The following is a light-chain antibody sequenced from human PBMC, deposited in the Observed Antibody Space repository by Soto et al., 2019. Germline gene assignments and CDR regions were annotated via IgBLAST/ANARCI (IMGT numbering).Light chain of an antibody. J-gene: IGKJ2*01. CDR3: QQHNSYPYT. V-gene: IGKV1-5*01. CDR1: QSISSW. Sequence: DIQMTQSPSTLSASVGDRVTITCRASQSISSWLAWYQQKPGKAPKLLIYDASSLESEVPSRFSGSGSGTEFTLTISSLQPDDFATYYCQQHNSYPYTFGQGTKLEIK. CDR2: DAS.